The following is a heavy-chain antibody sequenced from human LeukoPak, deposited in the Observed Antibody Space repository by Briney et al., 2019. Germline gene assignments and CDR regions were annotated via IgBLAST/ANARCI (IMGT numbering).Heavy chain of an antibody. J-gene: IGHJ6*03. V-gene: IGHV1-69*13. D-gene: IGHD3-10*01. CDR1: GYTFTSYA. Sequence: ASVKVSCKASGYTFTSYAISWVRQAPGQGLEWMGGIIPIFGTANYAQKFQGRVTITADESTSTAYMELSSLRSEDTAVYYCARGCRFGELLSRSPIYYYYYMDVWGKGTTVTISS. CDR2: IIPIFGTA. CDR3: ARGCRFGELLSRSPIYYYYYMDV.